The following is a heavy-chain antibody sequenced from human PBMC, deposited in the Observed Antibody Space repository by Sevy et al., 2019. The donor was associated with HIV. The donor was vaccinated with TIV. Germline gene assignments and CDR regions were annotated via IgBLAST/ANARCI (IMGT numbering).Heavy chain of an antibody. CDR1: GFPLSYYH. Sequence: GSLRLPRAASGFPLSYYHLAWIPQSPGKGPQGDSYISSGSSYTNYASPVKGRFTISRDNAKNSLYLEIHTLRPEDTAVYYCARSRSNYADYYFDYWGQGTVVTVSS. J-gene: IGHJ4*02. CDR3: ARSRSNYADYYFDY. V-gene: IGHV3-11*06. D-gene: IGHD4-17*01. CDR2: ISSGSSYT.